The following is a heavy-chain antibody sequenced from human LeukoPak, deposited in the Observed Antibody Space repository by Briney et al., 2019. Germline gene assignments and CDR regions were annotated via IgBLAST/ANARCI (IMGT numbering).Heavy chain of an antibody. CDR1: GGSISSYY. V-gene: IGHV4-4*07. CDR3: ARDVYDSSGYYLPFDY. D-gene: IGHD3-22*01. Sequence: PSETLSLTCTVSGGSISSYYWSWIRQPAGKELEWIGRIYTSGSTNYNPSLKSRVTMSVDTSKNQFSLKLSSVTAADTAVYYCARDVYDSSGYYLPFDYWGQGTLVTVSS. J-gene: IGHJ4*02. CDR2: IYTSGST.